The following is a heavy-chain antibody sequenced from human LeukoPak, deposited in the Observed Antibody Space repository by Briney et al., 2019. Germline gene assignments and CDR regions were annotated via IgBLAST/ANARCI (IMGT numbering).Heavy chain of an antibody. V-gene: IGHV4-34*01. CDR3: AAHHYYDSSGPKKALDY. CDR2: INHSGST. J-gene: IGHJ4*02. Sequence: SETLSLTCAVYGGSFSGYYWSWIRQPPGKGLEWIGEINHSGSTNYNPSLKSRVTISVDTSKNQFSLKLSSVTAADTAVYYCAAHHYYDSSGPKKALDYWGQGTLVTVSS. CDR1: GGSFSGYY. D-gene: IGHD3-22*01.